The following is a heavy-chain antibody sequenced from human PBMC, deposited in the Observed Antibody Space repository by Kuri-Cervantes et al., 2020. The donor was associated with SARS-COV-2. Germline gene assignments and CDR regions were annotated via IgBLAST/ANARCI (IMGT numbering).Heavy chain of an antibody. V-gene: IGHV4-38-2*02. D-gene: IGHD5-24*01. CDR2: IYHSGST. Sequence: GSLRLSCAVSGYSISSAYYWGWIRQPPGKGLEWIGSIYHSGSTYYNPSLKSRVTISVDTSKNQFSLKLSSVTAADTAVYYCARDQVEMGFDYWGQGTLVTVSS. CDR1: GYSISSAYY. J-gene: IGHJ4*02. CDR3: ARDQVEMGFDY.